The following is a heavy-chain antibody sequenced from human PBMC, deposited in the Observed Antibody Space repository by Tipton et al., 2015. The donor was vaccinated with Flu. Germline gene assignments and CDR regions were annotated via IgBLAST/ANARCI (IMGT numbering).Heavy chain of an antibody. D-gene: IGHD2-21*01. CDR3: ARSSRVAVIGGLDV. V-gene: IGHV4-34*01. Sequence: GLVKPSETLSLTCVVSGGSFSGYNGMWIRQRPGKGLEWIGEIDHSETASYTPSLRGRVNMSLDRSKNQLSLKMRSVSAADTAVYYCARSSRVAVIGGLDVWGQGTTVTVSS. CDR2: IDHSETA. J-gene: IGHJ6*02. CDR1: GGSFSGYN.